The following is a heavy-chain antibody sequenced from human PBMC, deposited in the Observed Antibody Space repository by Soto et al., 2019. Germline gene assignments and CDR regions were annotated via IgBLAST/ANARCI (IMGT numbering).Heavy chain of an antibody. V-gene: IGHV3-11*01. Sequence: QVQLVESGGGLVKPGGSLRLSCAASGFTFSDYYMSWIRQAPGKGLEWISYISSTGSAIYYADSVKGRFTSSRDNAKNSLYLQMNSLRAEDTAVYFCARGSRQWFLEWLLFDYWGQGNLVTVSS. J-gene: IGHJ4*02. CDR1: GFTFSDYY. D-gene: IGHD3-3*01. CDR3: ARGSRQWFLEWLLFDY. CDR2: ISSTGSAI.